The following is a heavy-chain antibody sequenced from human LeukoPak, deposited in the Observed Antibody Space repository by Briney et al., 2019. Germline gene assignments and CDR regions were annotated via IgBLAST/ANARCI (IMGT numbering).Heavy chain of an antibody. D-gene: IGHD6-19*01. J-gene: IGHJ3*02. CDR2: IYYIGST. V-gene: IGHV4-59*08. CDR3: ARRIAVAGYNDAFDI. CDR1: GGSISSYY. Sequence: SETLSLTCTVSGGSISSYYWSWIRQPPGKGLEWIGYIYYIGSTNYNPSLKSRVTISVDTSKNQFSLKLSSVTAADTAVYYCARRIAVAGYNDAFDIWGQGTMVTVSS.